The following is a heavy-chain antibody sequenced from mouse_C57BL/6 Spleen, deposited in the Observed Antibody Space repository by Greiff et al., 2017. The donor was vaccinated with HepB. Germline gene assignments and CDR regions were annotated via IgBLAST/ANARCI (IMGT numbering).Heavy chain of an antibody. V-gene: IGHV1-52*01. D-gene: IGHD2-1*01. CDR1: GYTFTSYW. CDR2: IDPSDSET. CDR3: ARDGNYGGAMDY. J-gene: IGHJ4*01. Sequence: VKLQQPGAELVRPGSSVKLSCKASGYTFTSYWMHWVKQRPIQGLEWIGNIDPSDSETHYNQKFKDKATLTVDKSSSTAYMQLSSLTSEDSAVYYCARDGNYGGAMDYWGQGTSVTVSS.